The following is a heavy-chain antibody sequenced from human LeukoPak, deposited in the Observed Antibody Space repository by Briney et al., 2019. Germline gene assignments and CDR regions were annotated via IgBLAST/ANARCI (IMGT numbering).Heavy chain of an antibody. CDR1: GFTFSSYA. D-gene: IGHD6-19*01. J-gene: IGHJ6*02. CDR2: ISGSGSST. Sequence: GGSLRLSCAASGFTFSSYAMSWVRQAPGKGLEWVSAISGSGSSTYYADSVKGRFTISRDNSKNTLYQQMNSLRAEDTAVYYCAKDSRPSIVVAGKGRDVWGQGTTVTVSS. CDR3: AKDSRPSIVVAGKGRDV. V-gene: IGHV3-23*01.